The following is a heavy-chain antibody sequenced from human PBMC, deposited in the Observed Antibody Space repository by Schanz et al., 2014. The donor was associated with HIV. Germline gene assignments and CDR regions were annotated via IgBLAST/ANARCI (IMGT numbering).Heavy chain of an antibody. CDR2: IIPVFGTT. Sequence: QVQLVQSGAEVKKPGSSVKVSCKASGGTFMTYAISWVRQAPGQGLEWMGGIIPVFGTTNYAQKFQGRVTITADKSTSTAYMELCSLRSEDTAVYYCARGECDFWSGYCPHFHYFDLDVWGPGTSVTVSS. D-gene: IGHD3-3*01. CDR1: GGTFMTYA. V-gene: IGHV1-69*06. J-gene: IGHJ6*02. CDR3: ARGECDFWSGYCPHFHYFDLDV.